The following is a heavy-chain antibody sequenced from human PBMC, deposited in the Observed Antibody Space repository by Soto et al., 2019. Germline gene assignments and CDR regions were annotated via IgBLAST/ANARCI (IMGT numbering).Heavy chain of an antibody. CDR3: AKDGDGWGGMDV. Sequence: VQLLESGGGLVQPGGSLRLSCAASGFTFSSYAMSWVRQAPGKGLEWVSAISGSGGSTYYAGSVKGRFTISRDNSKNALYLQMNSLRAEDTAVYYCAKDGDGWGGMDVWGQGTTVTVSS. CDR2: ISGSGGST. J-gene: IGHJ6*02. D-gene: IGHD3-16*01. V-gene: IGHV3-23*01. CDR1: GFTFSSYA.